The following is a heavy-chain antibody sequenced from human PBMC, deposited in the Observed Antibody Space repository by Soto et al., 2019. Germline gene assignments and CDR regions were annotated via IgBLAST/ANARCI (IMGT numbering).Heavy chain of an antibody. J-gene: IGHJ4*02. D-gene: IGHD3-22*01. Sequence: ASVKVSCKASGGTFSTYAITWVRQAPGQGLEWVGAIIPVFGTSNCAQKFHDRVTITADASTTTAHMELSGLRSEDTAVYYCATLPSFSDSSGDHAYFDHAYFDHWGQGTLVTVSS. CDR1: GGTFSTYA. V-gene: IGHV1-69*13. CDR3: ATLPSFSDSSGDHAYFDHAYFDH. CDR2: IIPVFGTS.